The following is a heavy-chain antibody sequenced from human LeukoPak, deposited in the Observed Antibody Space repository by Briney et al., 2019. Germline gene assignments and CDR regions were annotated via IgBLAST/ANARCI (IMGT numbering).Heavy chain of an antibody. CDR1: GGSFSGYY. Sequence: SETLSLTCAVYGGSFSGYYWSWIRQPPEKGLEWIGEINHSGSTNYNPSLKSRVTISVDTSKNQFSLKLSSVTAADTAVYYCARGYCTNGVCYFDYWGQGTLVTVSS. J-gene: IGHJ4*02. CDR2: INHSGST. CDR3: ARGYCTNGVCYFDY. V-gene: IGHV4-34*01. D-gene: IGHD2-8*01.